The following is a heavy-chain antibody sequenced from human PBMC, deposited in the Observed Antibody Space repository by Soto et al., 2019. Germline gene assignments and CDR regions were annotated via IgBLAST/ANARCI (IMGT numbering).Heavy chain of an antibody. J-gene: IGHJ6*03. V-gene: IGHV3-11*01. D-gene: IGHD2-2*02. CDR3: ARSDCSSTSCYINYYYYMDV. CDR2: ISSSGSTI. Sequence: GGSLRLSCAASGFTFSDYYMSWIRQAPGKGLEWVSYISSSGSTIYYADSVKGRFTISRDNAKNSLYLQMNSLRAEDTAVYYCARSDCSSTSCYINYYYYMDVWGKGTTVTVSS. CDR1: GFTFSDYY.